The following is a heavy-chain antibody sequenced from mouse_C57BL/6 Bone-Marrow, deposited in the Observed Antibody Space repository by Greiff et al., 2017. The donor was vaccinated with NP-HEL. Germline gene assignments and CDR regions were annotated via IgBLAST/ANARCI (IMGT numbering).Heavy chain of an antibody. J-gene: IGHJ1*03. D-gene: IGHD1-1*01. CDR2: ISSGSSTI. Sequence: EVNVVESGGGLVKPGGSLKLSCAASGFTFSDYGMHWVRQAPEKGLEWVAYISSGSSTIYYADTVKGRFTISRDNAKNTLFLQMTSLRSEDTAMYYCARGLVAHWYFDVWGTGTTVTVSS. CDR1: GFTFSDYG. CDR3: ARGLVAHWYFDV. V-gene: IGHV5-17*01.